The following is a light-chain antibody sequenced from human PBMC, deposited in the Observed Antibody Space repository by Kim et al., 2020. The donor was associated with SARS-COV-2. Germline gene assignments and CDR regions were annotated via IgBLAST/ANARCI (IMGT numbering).Light chain of an antibody. V-gene: IGKV3-15*01. CDR2: GAS. J-gene: IGKJ2*01. Sequence: SPGERATLSCRASQSVSTNLAWYQQKPGQAPRLLIYGASTRATNIPARFSGSGSGTEFTLTISSLQSEDFAVYYCQQYNNWPPMYTFGQGTKLEI. CDR1: QSVSTN. CDR3: QQYNNWPPMYT.